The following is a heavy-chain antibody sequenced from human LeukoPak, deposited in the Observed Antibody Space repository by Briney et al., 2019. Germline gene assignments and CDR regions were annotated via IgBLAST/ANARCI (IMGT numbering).Heavy chain of an antibody. Sequence: GESLKISCKGSGYSFTSYWIGWVRQMPGKGLEWMGIIYPGDSGTRYSPSFQGQVTISADKSISTAYLQWSSLKASDTAMYYCARRGLKGQQLVYYYYYYMDVWGKGTTVTVSS. CDR2: IYPGDSGT. D-gene: IGHD6-13*01. V-gene: IGHV5-51*01. CDR1: GYSFTSYW. CDR3: ARRGLKGQQLVYYYYYYMDV. J-gene: IGHJ6*03.